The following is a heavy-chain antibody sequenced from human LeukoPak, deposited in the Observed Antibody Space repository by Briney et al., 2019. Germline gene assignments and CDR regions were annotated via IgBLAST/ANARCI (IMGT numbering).Heavy chain of an antibody. CDR1: GFTFSSYA. J-gene: IGHJ4*02. CDR2: ISYDGSNK. V-gene: IGHV3-30*14. Sequence: PGGSLRLSCAASGFTFSSYAIHWVRQAPGKGLEWVAVISYDGSNKYYADSVKGRFSVSRDNSKNTLYLQMGSLRLDDTGVYYCARDWGFDYWGQGTLVTVSS. D-gene: IGHD3-16*01. CDR3: ARDWGFDY.